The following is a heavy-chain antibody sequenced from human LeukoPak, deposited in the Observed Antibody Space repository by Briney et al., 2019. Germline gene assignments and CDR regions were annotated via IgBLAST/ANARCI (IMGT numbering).Heavy chain of an antibody. CDR3: ARGYCGGDCYPYYMDV. CDR2: IYHSGST. CDR1: GGSISSSNW. V-gene: IGHV4-4*02. D-gene: IGHD2-21*02. Sequence: SGTLSLTCAVSGGSISSSNWWSWVRQPPGKGLEWIGEIYHSGSTNYSPSLKSRVTISVDKSKNQFSLKLSSVTAADTAVYYCARGYCGGDCYPYYMDVWGKGTTVTVSS. J-gene: IGHJ6*03.